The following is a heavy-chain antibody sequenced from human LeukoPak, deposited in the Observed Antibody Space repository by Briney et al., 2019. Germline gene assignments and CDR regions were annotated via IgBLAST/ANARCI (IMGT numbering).Heavy chain of an antibody. Sequence: GGSLRLSCAASGFTFSSYWMHWVRQAPGKGLVWVSRIDSDGSSTSYADSVKGRFTISRDNAKNTLYLQMNSLRAEDTAVYYCAKVAESSGYSFDCWGQGTLVTVSS. D-gene: IGHD3-22*01. J-gene: IGHJ4*02. CDR2: IDSDGSST. V-gene: IGHV3-74*01. CDR3: AKVAESSGYSFDC. CDR1: GFTFSSYW.